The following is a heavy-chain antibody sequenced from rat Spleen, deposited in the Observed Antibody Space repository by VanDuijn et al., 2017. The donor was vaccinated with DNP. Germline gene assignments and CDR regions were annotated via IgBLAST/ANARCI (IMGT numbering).Heavy chain of an antibody. D-gene: IGHD1-1*01. V-gene: IGHV2-27*01. CDR3: ARSTTVVPWYFDY. Sequence: QVQLKESGPGLVQPSQTLSLTCTVSGFSLISYHVHWVRQPPGKGLEWMGIIWTGGSTDYNSAIKSRLSISRDTSKSQVFLKMNSLQTEDTAMYFCARSTTVVPWYFDYWGQGVMVTVSS. CDR1: GFSLISYH. CDR2: IWTGGST. J-gene: IGHJ2*01.